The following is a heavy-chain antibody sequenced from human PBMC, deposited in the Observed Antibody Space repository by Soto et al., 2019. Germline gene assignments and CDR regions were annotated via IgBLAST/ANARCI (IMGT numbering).Heavy chain of an antibody. CDR3: AREVTVRGDYVE. D-gene: IGHD4-17*01. CDR2: IYYSGST. V-gene: IGHV4-30-4*01. Sequence: TLSLTCTVSGGSISSGDYYWSWIRQPPGKGLEWIGYIYYSGSTYYNPSLKSRVTISVDTSKNQFSLKLSSVTAADTAVYYCAREVTVRGDYVEWGQGTLVTVSS. J-gene: IGHJ4*02. CDR1: GGSISSGDYY.